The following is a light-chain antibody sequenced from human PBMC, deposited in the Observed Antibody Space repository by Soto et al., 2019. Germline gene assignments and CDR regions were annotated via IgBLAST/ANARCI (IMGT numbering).Light chain of an antibody. CDR2: DVT. Sequence: QSALTQPASVSGSPGQSITISCTGPSSDVGSYNLVSWYQQHPAKAPKLIVYDVTKRPSGVSHRFSGSKSGNTASLTISALQAEDEADYYCGSYSNRGTLGVVFGGGTKLTVL. J-gene: IGLJ2*01. CDR1: SSDVGSYNL. CDR3: GSYSNRGTLGVV. V-gene: IGLV2-14*02.